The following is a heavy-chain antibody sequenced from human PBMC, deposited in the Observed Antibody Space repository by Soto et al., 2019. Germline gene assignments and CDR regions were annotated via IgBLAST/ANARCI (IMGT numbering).Heavy chain of an antibody. CDR2: IYYSGTT. D-gene: IGHD3-10*01. CDR1: GGSISNFY. V-gene: IGHV4-59*01. J-gene: IGHJ4*02. Sequence: SETLSLTCTVSGGSISNFYWSWIRQPPGKGLEWIGYIYYSGTTSYNPSLNSRVTISVDTSKNQFSLKLNSVTAADTAVYYCARESHYGSGATVVGYWGPGTLVTVSS. CDR3: ARESHYGSGATVVGY.